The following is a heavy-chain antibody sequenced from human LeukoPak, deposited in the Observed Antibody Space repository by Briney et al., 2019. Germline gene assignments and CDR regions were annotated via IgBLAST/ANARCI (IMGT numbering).Heavy chain of an antibody. V-gene: IGHV1-18*01. CDR1: GYTFNRYG. Sequence: ASVKVSCKASGYTFNRYGITWVRQAPGQGLEWMGWISAYNGDTNCAPKLQDRITLATDTSTSTAYMELRSLKSDDTAVYYCARDERAAAAGSEYYFDYWGQGTLVTVSS. CDR3: ARDERAAAAGSEYYFDY. J-gene: IGHJ4*02. CDR2: ISAYNGDT. D-gene: IGHD6-13*01.